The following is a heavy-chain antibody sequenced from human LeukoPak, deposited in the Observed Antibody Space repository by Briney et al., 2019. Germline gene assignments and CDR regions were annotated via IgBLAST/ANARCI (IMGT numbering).Heavy chain of an antibody. CDR2: INPNSGDT. CDR1: GYIFTGQY. V-gene: IGHV1-2*02. J-gene: IGHJ4*02. D-gene: IGHD4-23*01. CDR3: ARGGGTSGFDY. Sequence: ASVKVSCKASGYIFTGQYLHWVRQAPGQGLEWMGWINPNSGDTNYAQKFQGRVTMTTDTSISTAYMELSRLRSGDTAVYYCARGGGTSGFDYWGQGTLVTVSS.